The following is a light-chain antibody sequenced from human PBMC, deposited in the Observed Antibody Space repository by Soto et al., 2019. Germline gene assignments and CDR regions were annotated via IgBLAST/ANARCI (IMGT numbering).Light chain of an antibody. CDR1: QSVKSL. V-gene: IGKV3-11*01. Sequence: EIVLTQSPGTLSLSPGERATLSCRASQSVKSLLGWYQQRPGQAPRLVIYDASYRATGIPARFSGSGWGTDFTLTISSLEPEDFGVYYCQQRSSWPLTFGGGTKV. CDR2: DAS. CDR3: QQRSSWPLT. J-gene: IGKJ4*01.